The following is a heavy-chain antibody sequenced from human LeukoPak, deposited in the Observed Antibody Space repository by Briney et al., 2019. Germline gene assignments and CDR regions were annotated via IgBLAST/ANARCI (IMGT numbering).Heavy chain of an antibody. CDR3: ARPIAAAGTMFDY. CDR1: GGSISSSSYY. Sequence: PSETLSLTCTVSGGSISSSSYYWGWIRQPPGKGLEWIGSIYYSGSTYYNPSLKSRVTISVDTSKNQFSLKLSSVTAADTAVYYCARPIAAAGTMFDYWGQGTLVTVSS. V-gene: IGHV4-39*01. J-gene: IGHJ4*02. D-gene: IGHD6-13*01. CDR2: IYYSGST.